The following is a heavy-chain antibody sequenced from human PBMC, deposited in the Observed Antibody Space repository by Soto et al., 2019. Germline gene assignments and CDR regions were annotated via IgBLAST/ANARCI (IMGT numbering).Heavy chain of an antibody. CDR2: IYYSGSV. CDR1: GGSINNYY. J-gene: IGHJ6*02. V-gene: IGHV4-59*01. Sequence: SETLSLTCTVSGGSINNYYWSWIRQPPGKGLEWIGYIYYSGSVNYNPSLKSRVTISVDTSKNQFSLKLRSVTAADTAMYYCARYPLHCSGGNCYNFYYGLDVWGQGTTVTV. CDR3: ARYPLHCSGGNCYNFYYGLDV. D-gene: IGHD2-15*01.